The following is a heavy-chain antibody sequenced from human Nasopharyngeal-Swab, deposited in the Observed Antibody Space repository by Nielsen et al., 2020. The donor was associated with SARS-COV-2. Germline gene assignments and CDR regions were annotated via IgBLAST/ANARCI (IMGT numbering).Heavy chain of an antibody. V-gene: IGHV1-2*06. CDR2: IHPNSGGT. Sequence: GSVKVSCKASGYTFTGYYMHWVRQAPGQGLDGMGRIHPNSGGTNYAQKFQGRVTLTRDPSIRTAYMKLSRLRSDDTAVYYCAGGGYCSGGSCYSFDAFDIWGQGTMVTVSS. CDR1: GYTFTGYY. J-gene: IGHJ3*02. D-gene: IGHD2-15*01. CDR3: AGGGYCSGGSCYSFDAFDI.